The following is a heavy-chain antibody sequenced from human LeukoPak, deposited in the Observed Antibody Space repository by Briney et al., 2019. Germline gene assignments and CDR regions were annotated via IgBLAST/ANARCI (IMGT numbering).Heavy chain of an antibody. CDR2: IWYDGSNK. Sequence: GGSLRLSCAASGFTFSRYWMNWVRQAPGKGLEWVAVIWYDGSNKYYADSVKGRFTISRDNSKNTLYLQMNSLRAEDTAVYYCARGLRMTTITPREYFDYWGQGTLVTVSS. V-gene: IGHV3-33*07. D-gene: IGHD5-24*01. CDR3: ARGLRMTTITPREYFDY. CDR1: GFTFSRYW. J-gene: IGHJ4*02.